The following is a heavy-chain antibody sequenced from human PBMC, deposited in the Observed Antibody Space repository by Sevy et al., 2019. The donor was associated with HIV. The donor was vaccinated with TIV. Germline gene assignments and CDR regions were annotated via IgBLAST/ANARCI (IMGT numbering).Heavy chain of an antibody. CDR2: IKQDGSEK. CDR1: GFTFSSYW. J-gene: IGHJ4*02. D-gene: IGHD5-18*01. Sequence: GGSLRLSCAASGFTFSSYWMSWVRQAPGKGLEWVANIKQDGSEKYYVDSVKGRFTISRDNAKNSLYLQMNSLRAEDTAVYYCARGYSNLRGYSYGTYYFDYWGQGTLVTVSP. CDR3: ARGYSNLRGYSYGTYYFDY. V-gene: IGHV3-7*04.